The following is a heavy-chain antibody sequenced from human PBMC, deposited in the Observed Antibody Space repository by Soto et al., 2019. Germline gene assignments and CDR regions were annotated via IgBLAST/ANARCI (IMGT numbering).Heavy chain of an antibody. CDR2: IYYSGST. CDR3: ARDRSTAMGPIGYYYYGMDV. CDR1: GGSISSGGYY. Sequence: LCGGSISSGGYYWSWIRQPPGKGLEWIGYIYYSGSTYYNPSLKSRVTISVDTSKNQFSLKLSSVTAADTAVYYCARDRSTAMGPIGYYYYGMDVWGQGTTVTVSS. D-gene: IGHD5-18*01. V-gene: IGHV4-31*02. J-gene: IGHJ6*02.